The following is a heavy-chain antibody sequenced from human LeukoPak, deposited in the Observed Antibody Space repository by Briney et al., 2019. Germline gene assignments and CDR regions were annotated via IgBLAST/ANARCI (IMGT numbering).Heavy chain of an antibody. CDR1: GGSISSSSYY. CDR2: IYYSGST. V-gene: IGHV4-39*01. D-gene: IGHD3-22*01. J-gene: IGHJ1*01. Sequence: SETLSLTCTVSGGSISSSSYYWGWIRQPPGKGLEWIGSIYYSGSTYYNPSLKSRVTISVDTSKNQFSLKLSSVTAADTAVYYCASPPMTDEGAEYFQHWGQGTLVTVSS. CDR3: ASPPMTDEGAEYFQH.